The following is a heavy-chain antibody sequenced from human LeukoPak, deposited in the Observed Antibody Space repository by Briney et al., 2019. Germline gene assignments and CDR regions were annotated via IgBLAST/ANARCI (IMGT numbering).Heavy chain of an antibody. D-gene: IGHD3-22*01. CDR3: ARGPPGVTMIAGGWFDP. J-gene: IGHJ5*02. V-gene: IGHV3-7*01. CDR1: GFTLSSNW. CDR2: IKQDGSDR. Sequence: GGSLRLSCAASGFTLSSNWMSWVRQAPGKGLEWVANIKQDGSDRYYVDSVKGRFTISRDNAKNSLYLQMNSLRVEDTAVYYCARGPPGVTMIAGGWFDPWGQGTLVTVSS.